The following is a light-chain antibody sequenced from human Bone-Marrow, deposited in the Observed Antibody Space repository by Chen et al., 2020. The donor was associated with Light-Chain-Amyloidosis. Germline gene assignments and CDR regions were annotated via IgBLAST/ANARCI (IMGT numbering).Light chain of an antibody. J-gene: IGLJ3*02. V-gene: IGLV3-21*02. Sequence: YVLTQPSSVSVAPGQTATIDCGGNNIGSTSVNWYQQTPGQAPLLVVYDDSDRPSGIPERFSGSNSGNTATLTISRVEAGDEADYYCQVWDRSSDRPVFGGGTKLTVL. CDR3: QVWDRSSDRPV. CDR1: NIGSTS. CDR2: DDS.